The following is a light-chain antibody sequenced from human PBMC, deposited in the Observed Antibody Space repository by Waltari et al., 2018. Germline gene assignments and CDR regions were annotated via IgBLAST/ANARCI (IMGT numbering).Light chain of an antibody. CDR3: TSYAGSNNPVM. J-gene: IGLJ3*02. CDR1: SSDVGGSKY. CDR2: EFT. V-gene: IGLV2-8*01. Sequence: QSALTQPPSASGSPGQSVTTSCTGTSSDVGGSKYVSWYQQYPGKAPKLIIYEFTTQPSGVPDRFSGSKSGNTASLTVSGLLPEDEAAYYCTSYAGSNNPVMFGGGTKLTVL.